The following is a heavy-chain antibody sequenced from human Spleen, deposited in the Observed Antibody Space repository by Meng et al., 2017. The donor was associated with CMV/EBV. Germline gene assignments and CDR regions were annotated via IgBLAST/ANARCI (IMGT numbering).Heavy chain of an antibody. Sequence: ASVMVSCTASGYSFTTYYIHWVRQAPGQGLVWMGRINPSGGSTSYTQKFQGRVTMTSDTATRTVSMELRSLRSEDTAVYYCAREFITIFGVIITGDSYGMDVWGQGTTVTVSS. CDR1: GYSFTTYY. J-gene: IGHJ6*02. D-gene: IGHD3-3*01. CDR3: AREFITIFGVIITGDSYGMDV. V-gene: IGHV1-46*01. CDR2: INPSGGST.